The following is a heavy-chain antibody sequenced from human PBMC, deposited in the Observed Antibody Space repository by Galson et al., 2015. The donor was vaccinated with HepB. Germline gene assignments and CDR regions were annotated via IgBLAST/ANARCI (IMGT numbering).Heavy chain of an antibody. CDR1: GFTFSSYW. D-gene: IGHD3-3*01. CDR3: ARDVPYDFWSPWTYDYYYGMDV. Sequence: SLRLSCAASGFTFSSYWMSWVRQAPGKGLEWVANIKQDGSEKYYVDSVKGRFTISRDNAKNSLYLQMNSLRAEDTAVYYCARDVPYDFWSPWTYDYYYGMDVWGQGTTVTVSS. J-gene: IGHJ6*02. V-gene: IGHV3-7*03. CDR2: IKQDGSEK.